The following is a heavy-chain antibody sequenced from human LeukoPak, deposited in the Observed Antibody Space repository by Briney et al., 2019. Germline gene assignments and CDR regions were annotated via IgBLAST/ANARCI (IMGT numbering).Heavy chain of an antibody. CDR3: AGKQWYDNWFDP. V-gene: IGHV4-39*07. J-gene: IGHJ5*02. Sequence: SETLSLTCTVSGGSISSSSYYWGWIRQPPGKGLEWIGSIYHSGSTNYNPSLKSRVTISVDKSKNQFSLKLSSVTAADTAVYYCAGKQWYDNWFDPWGQGTLVTVSS. CDR1: GGSISSSSYY. D-gene: IGHD6-19*01. CDR2: IYHSGST.